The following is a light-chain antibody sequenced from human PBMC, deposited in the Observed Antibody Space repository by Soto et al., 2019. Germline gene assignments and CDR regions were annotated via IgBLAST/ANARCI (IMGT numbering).Light chain of an antibody. J-gene: IGLJ1*01. Sequence: QSALTRPASVSGSPGQSITISCTGTSSDVGGYNFVSWYQQHPDKAPKLMVYEVTKRPSGVSDRFSGSKSGNTASLTISGLQAEDEADYYCSSYTSRDTRVFGTGTKLTVL. CDR3: SSYTSRDTRV. V-gene: IGLV2-14*01. CDR2: EVT. CDR1: SSDVGGYNF.